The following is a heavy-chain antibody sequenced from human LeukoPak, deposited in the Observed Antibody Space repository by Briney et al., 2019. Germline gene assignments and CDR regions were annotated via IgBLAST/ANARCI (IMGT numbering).Heavy chain of an antibody. J-gene: IGHJ5*02. CDR2: INPNSGGT. D-gene: IGHD4-17*01. CDR3: ARGASGVYTVTTSWFDP. V-gene: IGHV1-2*02. Sequence: GASVRVSCKASGYTFTGYYMHWVRQPPGQGLEWMGWINPNSGGTNYAPRFQGRVTMTRDTSISTASMELSRLRSDDTAVYYCARGASGVYTVTTSWFDPWGEGTLVTVSP. CDR1: GYTFTGYY.